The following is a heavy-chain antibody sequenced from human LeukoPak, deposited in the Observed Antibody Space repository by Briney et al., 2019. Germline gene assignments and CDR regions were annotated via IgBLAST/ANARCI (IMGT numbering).Heavy chain of an antibody. Sequence: GGSLRLSCAASGFSVSGKFMSWVRQAPGKGLEWVSSISNSGGRTFYTDSVKGRFTISRDNSKITLYLQMNSLRAEDTAVYYCAKSYNGYESKPDYWGQGTLVTVSS. J-gene: IGHJ4*02. V-gene: IGHV3-23*01. D-gene: IGHD5-12*01. CDR2: ISNSGGRT. CDR1: GFSVSGKF. CDR3: AKSYNGYESKPDY.